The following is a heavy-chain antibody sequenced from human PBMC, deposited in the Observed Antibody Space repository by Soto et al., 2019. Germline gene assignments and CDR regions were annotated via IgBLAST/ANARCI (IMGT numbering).Heavy chain of an antibody. CDR1: GDSVSSNSAA. J-gene: IGHJ4*02. CDR2: TYYRSKWYY. Sequence: SQTLSLTCAISGDSVSSNSAAWNWIRQSPSRGLEWLGRTYYRSKWYYDYALSVKSRIIINPDTSKNQLSLQLSSVTPEDTAVYYCARDHSGSYRFDYWGPGTLVTVSS. D-gene: IGHD1-26*01. CDR3: ARDHSGSYRFDY. V-gene: IGHV6-1*01.